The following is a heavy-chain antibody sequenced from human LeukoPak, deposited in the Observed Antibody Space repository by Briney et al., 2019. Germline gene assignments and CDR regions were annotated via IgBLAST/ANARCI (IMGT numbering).Heavy chain of an antibody. CDR1: GYTFTGYY. D-gene: IGHD2-15*01. CDR2: INPNSGGT. J-gene: IGHJ4*02. V-gene: IGHV1-2*02. Sequence: ASVKVSCKASGYTFTGYYMHWVRQAPGQGLEWMGWINPNSGGTNYAQKFQDRVTISTDTSASTAYMELSSLRSEDTAVYYCATGGRLLYHDYWGQGALVTVSS. CDR3: ATGGRLLYHDY.